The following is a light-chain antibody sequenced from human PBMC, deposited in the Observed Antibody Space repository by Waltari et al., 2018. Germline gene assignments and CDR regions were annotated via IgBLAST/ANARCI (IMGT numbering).Light chain of an antibody. CDR3: QQYYSIPPA. V-gene: IGKV4-1*01. CDR1: QSDLYSSNNENY. CDR2: LAS. Sequence: DIVMTQSPDSLAVSLGEMATINCKSSQSDLYSSNNENYLAWYEQKPGKPPKLLIYLASPRTPGVPDRFRGSGSGTDFTLTISSLQAEDVAVYYCQQYYSIPPAFGQGTKLEIQ. J-gene: IGKJ2*01.